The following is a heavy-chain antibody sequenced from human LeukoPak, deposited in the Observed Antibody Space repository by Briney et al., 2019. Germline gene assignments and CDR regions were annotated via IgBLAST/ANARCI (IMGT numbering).Heavy chain of an antibody. CDR3: AKDLDHSNLYYYYCMDV. V-gene: IGHV3-30*02. Sequence: GGSLRLSCAASGFTFSSYGMHWVRQAPGKGLEWVAFIRYDGSNKYYADSVKGRFTISRDNSKNTLYQQVNSLRAEDTAVYYCAKDLDHSNLYYYYCMDVWGKGTTVTVSS. D-gene: IGHD4-11*01. J-gene: IGHJ6*03. CDR1: GFTFSSYG. CDR2: IRYDGSNK.